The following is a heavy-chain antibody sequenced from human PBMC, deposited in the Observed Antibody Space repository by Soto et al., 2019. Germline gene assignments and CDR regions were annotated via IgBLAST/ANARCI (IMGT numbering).Heavy chain of an antibody. CDR2: ISYDGSNK. CDR1: GFTFISYA. D-gene: IGHD6-13*01. CDR3: ANHIEAAPIYGY. J-gene: IGHJ4*02. V-gene: IGHV3-30-3*01. Sequence: QVQLVESGGGVVQPGRSLRLSCAASGFTFISYAMHWVRQAPGKGLEWVAVISYDGSNKYYADSVKGRFTISRDNSNNSPYLQINNLRSEDTAVYYCANHIEAAPIYGYWGQGTLVTVSS.